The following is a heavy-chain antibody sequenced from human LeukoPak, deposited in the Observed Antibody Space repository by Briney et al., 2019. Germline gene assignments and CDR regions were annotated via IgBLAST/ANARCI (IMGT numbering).Heavy chain of an antibody. CDR1: GGSINSGTFY. Sequence: NPSETLSLTCTVSGGSINSGTFYWGWIRQPPGKGLEWIGGMYYDGSSYYNPSLKSRVTTSVDTSKNQFSLKLTSVTAADTAVYFCARRSDSGSDDGEDYFDYWGQGTLVTVSS. CDR3: ARRSDSGSDDGEDYFDY. D-gene: IGHD1-26*01. J-gene: IGHJ4*02. V-gene: IGHV4-39*01. CDR2: MYYDGSS.